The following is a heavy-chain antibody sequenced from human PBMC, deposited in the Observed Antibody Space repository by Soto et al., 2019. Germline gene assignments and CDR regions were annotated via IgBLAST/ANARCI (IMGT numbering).Heavy chain of an antibody. J-gene: IGHJ6*02. CDR2: ISSSSSTI. CDR3: AREEGGYDILTGYYGMDA. CDR1: GFTFSSYS. Sequence: GGSLRLSCAASGFTFSSYSMNWVRQAPGKGLEWVSYISSSSSTIYYADSVKGRFTISRDNAKNSLYLQMNSLRAEDTAVYYCAREEGGYDILTGYYGMDAWGQGTTVTVSS. V-gene: IGHV3-48*04. D-gene: IGHD3-9*01.